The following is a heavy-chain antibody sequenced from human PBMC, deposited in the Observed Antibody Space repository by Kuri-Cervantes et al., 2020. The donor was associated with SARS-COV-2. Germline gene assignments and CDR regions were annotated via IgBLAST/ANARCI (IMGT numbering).Heavy chain of an antibody. Sequence: GGSLRLSCAGSGFTFSDNYMTWIRQAPGKGLEWVSYISNSGSYTNYADSVKGRFTISRDNAKKSLYLQMSSLRGDDTAVYYCARGRQQLPWNFDYWGQGILVTVSS. V-gene: IGHV3-11*06. CDR3: ARGRQQLPWNFDY. J-gene: IGHJ4*02. D-gene: IGHD6-13*01. CDR1: GFTFSDNY. CDR2: ISNSGSYT.